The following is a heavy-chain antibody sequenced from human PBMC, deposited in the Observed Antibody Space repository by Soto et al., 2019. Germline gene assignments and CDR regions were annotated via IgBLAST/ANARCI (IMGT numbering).Heavy chain of an antibody. J-gene: IGHJ6*02. D-gene: IGHD3-3*01. V-gene: IGHV1-3*01. CDR3: AGGGVLRFLEWLGSPSDSGSDV. Sequence: ASVKVSCKASGYTFASSAMHWVRQAPGQRLEWMGWINAGNGNTKYSQKFQGRVTITRDTSASTAYMELSSLRSEYTALYYCAGGGVLRFLEWLGSPSDSGSDVRGQGTTVTVSS. CDR2: INAGNGNT. CDR1: GYTFASSA.